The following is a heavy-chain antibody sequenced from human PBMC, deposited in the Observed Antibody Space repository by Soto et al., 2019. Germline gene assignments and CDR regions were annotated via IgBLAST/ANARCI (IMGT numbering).Heavy chain of an antibody. D-gene: IGHD3-9*01. CDR2: ISWDGGIT. CDR3: AKDSYDIWTGKTRYFHS. J-gene: IGHJ4*02. Sequence: VGSLRLSCAASVFTFNAYTMHCVRQSPGKCLEWVSLISWDGGITYYGDSVKGRFTVSRDNSDNSLYLQMTSLRSDDTAFYYCAKDSYDIWTGKTRYFHSWGQAILVTVPS. V-gene: IGHV3-43*01. CDR1: VFTFNAYT.